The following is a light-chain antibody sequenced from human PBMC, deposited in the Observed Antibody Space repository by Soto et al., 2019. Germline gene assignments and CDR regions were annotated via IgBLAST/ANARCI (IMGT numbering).Light chain of an antibody. CDR1: QSISRY. Sequence: DIQMTHSPSSLSASVGDRVTITCRASQSISRYLNWYQHRPGQAPKLLINAASNLRSGVPSRFSGSGSGTDFTLTITSLQPEDFAFYYCQQSYVTPPITFGQGTRLEIK. V-gene: IGKV1-39*01. J-gene: IGKJ5*01. CDR2: AAS. CDR3: QQSYVTPPIT.